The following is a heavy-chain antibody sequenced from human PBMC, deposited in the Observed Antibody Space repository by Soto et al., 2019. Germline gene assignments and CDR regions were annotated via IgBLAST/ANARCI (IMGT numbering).Heavy chain of an antibody. D-gene: IGHD3-10*01. V-gene: IGHV4-59*01. CDR3: ARGIGTMVRRVIISYYYYGMDV. J-gene: IGHJ6*02. Sequence: PSETLSLTCTVSGGSISSYYWSWIRQPPGKGLEWIGYIYYSGSTNYNPSLKSRVTISVDTSKNQFSLKLSSVTAADTAVYYCARGIGTMVRRVIISYYYYGMDVWGQGNTVTVSS. CDR2: IYYSGST. CDR1: GGSISSYY.